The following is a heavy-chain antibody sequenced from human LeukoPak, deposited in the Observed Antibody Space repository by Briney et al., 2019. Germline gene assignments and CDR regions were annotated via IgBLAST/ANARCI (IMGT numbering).Heavy chain of an antibody. CDR3: ARESGSYSDF. CDR1: GFTFSGSS. V-gene: IGHV3-73*01. J-gene: IGHJ4*02. Sequence: GGSLRLSCAASGFTFSGSSMHWVRQASGKGLERVGRIRSKANSYATAYVASVKGRFTISRDDSKNTAYLQMNSLKTEDTAVYYCARESGSYSDFWGQGTLVTVSS. D-gene: IGHD1-26*01. CDR2: IRSKANSYAT.